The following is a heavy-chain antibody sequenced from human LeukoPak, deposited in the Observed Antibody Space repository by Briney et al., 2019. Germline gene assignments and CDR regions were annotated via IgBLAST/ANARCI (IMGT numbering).Heavy chain of an antibody. CDR3: ARSVSAYAGRGWFDP. CDR1: GGSIRSLGYS. Sequence: SETLSLTCSISGGSIRSLGYSWGWIRQPPGKGLEWIASMYYTGTTYYNPSLKSRVTMSVDTSKNQFSLNLTSVTAADTAVFYCARSVSAYAGRGWFDPWGQGTLVTVSS. D-gene: IGHD5-12*01. CDR2: MYYTGTT. V-gene: IGHV4-39*07. J-gene: IGHJ5*02.